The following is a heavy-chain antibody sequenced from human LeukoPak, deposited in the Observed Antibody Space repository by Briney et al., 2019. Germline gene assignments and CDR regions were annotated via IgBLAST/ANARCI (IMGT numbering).Heavy chain of an antibody. CDR2: INQDGSDK. CDR3: ATGGAPTY. CDR1: GFIFSSCW. Sequence: GGSLRLSCAASGFIFSSCWMSWVRQAPGKGLEWVASINQDGSDKRHADSVKGRFTISRDNANSTLYLHMNSLRPEDTASYYCATGGAPTYWGQGTPVTVSS. V-gene: IGHV3-7*03. D-gene: IGHD1-14*01. J-gene: IGHJ4*02.